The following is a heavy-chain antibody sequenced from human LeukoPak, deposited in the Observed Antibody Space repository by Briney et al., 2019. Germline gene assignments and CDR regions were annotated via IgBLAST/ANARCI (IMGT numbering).Heavy chain of an antibody. CDR2: ISSSSSYI. V-gene: IGHV3-21*01. J-gene: IGHJ4*02. Sequence: GGSLRLSCTASGFTFGDYAMSWVRQAPGKGLEWVSSISSSSSYIYYADSVKGRFTISRDNAKNSLYLQMSSLRAEDTAVYYCARDTGVAVAGYFDYWGQGTLVTVSS. D-gene: IGHD6-19*01. CDR3: ARDTGVAVAGYFDY. CDR1: GFTFGDYA.